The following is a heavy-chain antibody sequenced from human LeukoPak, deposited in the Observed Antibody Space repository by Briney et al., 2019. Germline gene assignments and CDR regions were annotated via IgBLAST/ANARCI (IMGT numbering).Heavy chain of an antibody. CDR3: ARDESPRSGTTWYDGFDI. CDR2: IKQDGSDK. J-gene: IGHJ3*02. V-gene: IGHV3-7*04. CDR1: GFTFSTYW. D-gene: IGHD2-2*01. Sequence: PGGSLRLSCAASGFTFSTYWMTWVRQAPGRGLEWVANIKQDGSDKNYVDSVKGRFTISRDNAKNSLYLEMNSLRAEDTAVYYCARDESPRSGTTWYDGFDIWGQGTMVTVSS.